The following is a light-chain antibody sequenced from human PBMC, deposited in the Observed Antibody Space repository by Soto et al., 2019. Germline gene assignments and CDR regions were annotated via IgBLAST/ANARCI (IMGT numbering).Light chain of an antibody. V-gene: IGKV3-20*01. CDR3: QQYGTSPFT. CDR1: QSVAYTY. J-gene: IGKJ3*01. CDR2: GAS. Sequence: EIVLTQSPATLSLYPGERATLSCRAGQSVAYTYLAWFQQKPGQAPRLLIYGASNRATGIPDRFSGSGSGTDFTLTISRLEPEDFAVYYCQQYGTSPFTFGPGTKVDIK.